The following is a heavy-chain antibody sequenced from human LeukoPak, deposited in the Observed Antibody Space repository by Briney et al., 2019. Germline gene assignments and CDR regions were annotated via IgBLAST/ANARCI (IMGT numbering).Heavy chain of an antibody. J-gene: IGHJ4*02. Sequence: PGGSLRLSCAASGFTFNRYTIHWVRQAPGKGLEWGSAISGSGGSTYYADSVKGRFTISRDNSKNTLYLQMNSLRAEDTAVYYCAKKPRLLPLDYWGQGTLVTVSS. CDR1: GFTFNRYT. D-gene: IGHD1-26*01. CDR3: AKKPRLLPLDY. CDR2: ISGSGGST. V-gene: IGHV3-23*01.